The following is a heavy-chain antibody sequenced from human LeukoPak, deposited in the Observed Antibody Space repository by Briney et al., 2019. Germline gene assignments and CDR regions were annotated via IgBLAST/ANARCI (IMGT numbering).Heavy chain of an antibody. J-gene: IGHJ4*02. CDR1: GFTFSSYW. CDR3: ARARFRAGWLQFLAYFDY. Sequence: PGGSLRLSCAASGFTFSSYWMSWVRQAPGKGLEWVANIKQDGSEKYYVDSVKGRFTISRDDAKNSLYLQMNSLRAEDTAVYYCARARFRAGWLQFLAYFDYWGQGTLVTVSS. CDR2: IKQDGSEK. D-gene: IGHD5-24*01. V-gene: IGHV3-7*01.